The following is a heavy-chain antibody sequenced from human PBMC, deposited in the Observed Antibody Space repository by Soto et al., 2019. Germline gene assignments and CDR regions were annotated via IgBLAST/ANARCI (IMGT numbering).Heavy chain of an antibody. CDR2: ISYDGTNK. CDR3: AKDGSQEGASLDY. CDR1: GFTFSSYG. V-gene: IGHV3-30*18. J-gene: IGHJ4*02. Sequence: GGSLRLSCAASGFTFSSYGMHWVRQAPGKGLEWVAIISYDGTNKYYVDSMKGRFTISRDSSKNTLYLQMNSLRAEDTAVYYSAKDGSQEGASLDYWGQGTLVTVSS. D-gene: IGHD1-26*01.